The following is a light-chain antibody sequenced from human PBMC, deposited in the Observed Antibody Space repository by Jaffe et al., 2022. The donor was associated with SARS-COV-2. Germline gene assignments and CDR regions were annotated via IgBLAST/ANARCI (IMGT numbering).Light chain of an antibody. Sequence: QLVLTQSPSASASLGASVKLTCTLRSGHSSYAIAWHQQQPEKGPRYLMKLNSDGSHSKGDGIPDRFSGSRSGAERYLTISSLQSEDEADYYCQTWGTGIQVFGGGTKLTVL. CDR2: LNSDGSH. V-gene: IGLV4-69*01. CDR3: QTWGTGIQV. CDR1: SGHSSYA. J-gene: IGLJ3*02.